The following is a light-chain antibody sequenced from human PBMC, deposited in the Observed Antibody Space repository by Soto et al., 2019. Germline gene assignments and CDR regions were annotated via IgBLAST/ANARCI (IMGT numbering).Light chain of an antibody. CDR2: DAS. CDR3: QQFNNWPRT. CDR1: QSGSSK. J-gene: IGKJ1*01. V-gene: IGKV3-15*01. Sequence: EIAMTQSPATLSVSPGERATLSCRASQSGSSKLAWYQQKPGQAPRLLIYDASTRATGIPARFSGSGSGTEFTLTISSLQSEDFAVYYCQQFNNWPRTFGQGTKVEIK.